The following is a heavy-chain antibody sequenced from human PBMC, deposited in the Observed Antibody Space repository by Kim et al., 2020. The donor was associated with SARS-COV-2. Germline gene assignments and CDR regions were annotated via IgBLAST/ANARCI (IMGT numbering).Heavy chain of an antibody. D-gene: IGHD4-17*01. CDR1: GGSISSSSYY. J-gene: IGHJ6*02. V-gene: IGHV4-39*01. CDR2: IYYSGST. Sequence: SETLSLTCTVSGGSISSSSYYWGWIRQPPGKGLEWIGSIYYSGSTYYNPSLKSRVTISVDTSKNQFSLKLSSVTAADTAVYYCARLGDLLCGYYYGMDVWGQGTTVTVSS. CDR3: ARLGDLLCGYYYGMDV.